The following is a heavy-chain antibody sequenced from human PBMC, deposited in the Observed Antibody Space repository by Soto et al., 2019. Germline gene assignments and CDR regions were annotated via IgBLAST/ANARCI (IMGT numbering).Heavy chain of an antibody. Sequence: EVQLVESGGGLVKPGGSLRLSCAASGFTFSSYSMNWVRQAPGKGLEWVSSISSSNNYIYYADSVKGRFTISRDNAKNSLYLQMNSLRAEDTAVYYCARVFEFWSGPPYGMDVWGQGTTVTVSS. CDR1: GFTFSSYS. J-gene: IGHJ6*02. CDR2: ISSSNNYI. V-gene: IGHV3-21*01. CDR3: ARVFEFWSGPPYGMDV. D-gene: IGHD3-3*01.